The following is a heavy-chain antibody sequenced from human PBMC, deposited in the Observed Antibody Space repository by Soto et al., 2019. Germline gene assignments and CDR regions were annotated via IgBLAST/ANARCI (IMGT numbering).Heavy chain of an antibody. J-gene: IGHJ4*02. D-gene: IGHD2-21*01. CDR3: AKDRLASSRGRFDV. CDR2: IGWRSFTL. Sequence: EVKLVESGGGWVQPGRSLRLSCAASGFSFDDYAMHWVRQLPGKGLEWVAGIGWRSFTLGYANSGKGRFTISRDNAQNFLYLQMDDLRAEDSALYFCAKDRLASSRGRFDVWGQGTLVTVSS. V-gene: IGHV3-9*01. CDR1: GFSFDDYA.